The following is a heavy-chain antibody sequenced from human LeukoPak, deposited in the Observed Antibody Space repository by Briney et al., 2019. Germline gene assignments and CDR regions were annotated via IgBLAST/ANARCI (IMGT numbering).Heavy chain of an antibody. CDR3: AREQSYGSGSYYVCYFDY. CDR1: GFTFSSYS. J-gene: IGHJ4*02. Sequence: GGSLRLSCAASGFTFSSYSMSWVRQAPGKGLEWVSSISSSSSSYIYYAESVKGRFTISRDNAKNSLYPQMNSLRAEDTAVYYCAREQSYGSGSYYVCYFDYWGQGTLVTVSS. CDR2: ISSSSSSYI. V-gene: IGHV3-21*01. D-gene: IGHD3-10*01.